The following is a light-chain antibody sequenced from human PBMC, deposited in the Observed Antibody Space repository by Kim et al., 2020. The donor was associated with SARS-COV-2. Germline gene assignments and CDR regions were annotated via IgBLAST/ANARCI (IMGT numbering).Light chain of an antibody. CDR1: SSDVGGYNY. CDR2: DVS. CDR3: SSYTSSSTLYV. V-gene: IGLV2-14*03. Sequence: QSITTSCTGTSSDVGGYNYVSWYQQHPGKAPKLMIYDVSNRPSGVSNRFSGSKSGNTASLTISGLQAEDEADYYCSSYTSSSTLYVFGTGNKVTVL. J-gene: IGLJ1*01.